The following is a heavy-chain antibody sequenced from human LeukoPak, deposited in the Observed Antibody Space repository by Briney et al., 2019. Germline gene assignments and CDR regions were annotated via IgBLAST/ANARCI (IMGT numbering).Heavy chain of an antibody. D-gene: IGHD1-14*01. CDR2: IYHSGYT. Sequence: SETLSLTCNVSGASISTGTSYWGWIRQPPGRGLEWIGSIYHSGYTYYNPSLKGRVTISVDTSKNQFSLKLSSVTAADTAVYYCARHEPATVSAFDYWGQGTLVTVSS. CDR3: ARHEPATVSAFDY. J-gene: IGHJ4*02. V-gene: IGHV4-39*01. CDR1: GASISTGTSY.